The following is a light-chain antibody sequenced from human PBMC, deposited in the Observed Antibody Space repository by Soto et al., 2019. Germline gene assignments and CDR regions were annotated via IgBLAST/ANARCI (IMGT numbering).Light chain of an antibody. CDR1: QNVYANY. Sequence: EIVLTQSPGTLYSSPGERATLSCTASQNVYANYIAWYQQNPGQAARTVIYGASIRSIGIPDRFSGSGSGTDFTLSSSRLEPEDSTVYYCQQYGSSITFGGGTKVEI. CDR3: QQYGSSIT. CDR2: GAS. J-gene: IGKJ4*01. V-gene: IGKV3-20*01.